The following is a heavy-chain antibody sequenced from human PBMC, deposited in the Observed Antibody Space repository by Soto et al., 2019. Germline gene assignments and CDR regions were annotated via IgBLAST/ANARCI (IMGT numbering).Heavy chain of an antibody. J-gene: IGHJ4*02. CDR1: GVTFSDSN. CDR2: ISADGNSE. CDR3: AKDVDYGGNPWGN. D-gene: IGHD4-17*01. Sequence: LXLSCVVSGVTFSDSNMQWVRQAPGKGLEWVAMISADGNSEDYAASVKGRFTVSRENSKNTLYLQMDSLRVEDTAIYYCAKDVDYGGNPWGNWGQGAMVTVYS. V-gene: IGHV3-30*18.